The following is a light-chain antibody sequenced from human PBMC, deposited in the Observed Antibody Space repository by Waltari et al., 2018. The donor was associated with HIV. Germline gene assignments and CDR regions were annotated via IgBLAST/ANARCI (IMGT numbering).Light chain of an antibody. CDR1: SSNFGSDDL. V-gene: IGLV2-23*02. CDR2: EVT. J-gene: IGLJ1*01. CDR3: CSCPRSGIRYV. Sequence: QSALTQPASVSGSPGHSITISCTGTSSNFGSDDLVSWYQQHPGEAPKLIIYEVTKRPSGVSNRFSGSKSGNTASLTISGLQAEDEADYYCCSCPRSGIRYVFGTGTKVTVL.